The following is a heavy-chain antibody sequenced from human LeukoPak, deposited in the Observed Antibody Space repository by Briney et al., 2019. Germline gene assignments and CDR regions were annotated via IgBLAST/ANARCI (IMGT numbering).Heavy chain of an antibody. CDR2: IIPIFGTA. Sequence: GASVKVSCKASGGTFSSYAISWVRQAPGQGLEWMGGIIPIFGTANYAQKFQGRVTITADKSTSTAYMELSSLRAEDTAVYYCAKGPYMVRGVKTFYYYYYMDVWGKGTTVTISS. CDR1: GGTFSSYA. D-gene: IGHD3-10*01. J-gene: IGHJ6*03. V-gene: IGHV1-69*06. CDR3: AKGPYMVRGVKTFYYYYYMDV.